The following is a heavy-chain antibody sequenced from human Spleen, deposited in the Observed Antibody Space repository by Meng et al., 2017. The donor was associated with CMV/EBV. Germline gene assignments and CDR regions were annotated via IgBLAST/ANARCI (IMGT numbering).Heavy chain of an antibody. CDR3: ATKLASAVYATQFDY. V-gene: IGHV1-24*01. J-gene: IGHJ4*02. CDR2: FDPEDGKT. D-gene: IGHD2-8*01. Sequence: VPVRVLGGVVKRPGASVQGAIKVSAKPLTQSAQAWGRQAPGKGLEWMGGFDPEDGKTIYAQKFQGRVTVTEDTSTDTAYMERSSLRSEDTAVYYCATKLASAVYATQFDYWGQGTLVTVSS. CDR1: AKPLTQSA.